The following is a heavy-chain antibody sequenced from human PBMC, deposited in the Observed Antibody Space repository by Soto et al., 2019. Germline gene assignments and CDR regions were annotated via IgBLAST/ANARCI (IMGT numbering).Heavy chain of an antibody. CDR2: IYPGDSDT. CDR1: GYSFISHW. V-gene: IGHV5-51*01. J-gene: IGHJ4*01. Sequence: HGESLKISCKGSGYSFISHWIGWVRQMPGKGLEWMGIIYPGDSDTRYSPSFQGRVTISADKSITTAYLSWTSLKASDTAMYYCVRSLQTPDFWGQGTLVTVSS. CDR3: VRSLQTPDF.